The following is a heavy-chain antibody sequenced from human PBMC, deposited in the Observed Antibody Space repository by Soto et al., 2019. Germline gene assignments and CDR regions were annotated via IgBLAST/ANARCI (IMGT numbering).Heavy chain of an antibody. CDR3: ARGGDGYNWGIYYYYGMDV. CDR1: GYTFTSYY. V-gene: IGHV1-46*01. CDR2: INPSGGST. D-gene: IGHD5-12*01. Sequence: ASVKVSCKASGYTFTSYYMHWVRQAPGQGLEWMGIINPSGGSTSYAQKFQGRVTMTRDTSTSTVYMELSSLRSEDTAVYYCARGGDGYNWGIYYYYGMDVWGQGTTVTVSS. J-gene: IGHJ6*02.